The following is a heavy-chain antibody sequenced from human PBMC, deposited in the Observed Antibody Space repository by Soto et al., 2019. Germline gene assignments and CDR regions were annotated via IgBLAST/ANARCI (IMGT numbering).Heavy chain of an antibody. V-gene: IGHV4-31*03. J-gene: IGHJ6*02. CDR3: ARDYRDYYGSGSNYYYYYGMDV. D-gene: IGHD3-10*01. CDR2: IYYSGST. CDR1: GGSISSGGYY. Sequence: QVQLQEPGPGLVKPSQTLSLTCTVSGGSISSGGYYWSWIRQHPGKGLEWIGYIYYSGSTYYNPALESRVIISVDTSKNQFSLKLSSVTAADTAVYYCARDYRDYYGSGSNYYYYYGMDVWGQGTTVTVSS.